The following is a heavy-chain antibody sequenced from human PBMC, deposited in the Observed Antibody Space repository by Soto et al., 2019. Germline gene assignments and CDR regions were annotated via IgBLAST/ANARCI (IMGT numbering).Heavy chain of an antibody. V-gene: IGHV4-39*01. Sequence: QLQLQESGPGLVKPSATLSLTCTVSGGSISSSYYYWGWIRQPPGKGLEWIGSIFYSGSTYYNPSLKSRVTISVDTSKNQFSLKLISVTAADTAVYYCARPNCGGDCCPPRYFYYYGLDVWVEGTTVTVSS. CDR3: ARPNCGGDCCPPRYFYYYGLDV. CDR1: GGSISSSYYY. CDR2: IFYSGST. D-gene: IGHD2-21*02. J-gene: IGHJ6*04.